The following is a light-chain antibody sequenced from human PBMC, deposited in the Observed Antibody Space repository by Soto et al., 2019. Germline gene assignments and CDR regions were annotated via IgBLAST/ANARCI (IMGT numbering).Light chain of an antibody. CDR3: SSYTSSSTLV. Sequence: QSALTQPASVSGSPGQSITISCTGTGSDIGGYNYVSRYQQHPGKAPKLMIFEVSNRPSGVSNRFSGSKSANTASLTISGLQAEDEADYYCSSYTSSSTLVFGGGTKLTVL. CDR1: GSDIGGYNY. CDR2: EVS. V-gene: IGLV2-14*01. J-gene: IGLJ3*02.